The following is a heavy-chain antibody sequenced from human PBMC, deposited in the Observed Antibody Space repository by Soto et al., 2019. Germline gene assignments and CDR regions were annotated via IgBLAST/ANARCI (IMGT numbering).Heavy chain of an antibody. J-gene: IGHJ3*02. CDR1: GYTFTGHY. V-gene: IGHV1-2*02. CDR2: INPNSVGT. CDR3: AREPMVRAAHGFDI. D-gene: IGHD3-10*01. Sequence: GASVKVSFKASGYTFTGHYMHWVRQAPGQGLEWMGWINPNSVGTNYARKFQCRVTMTRDTSISAAYMELSRLRSDDTAVYYCAREPMVRAAHGFDIWGQGTMVTVSS.